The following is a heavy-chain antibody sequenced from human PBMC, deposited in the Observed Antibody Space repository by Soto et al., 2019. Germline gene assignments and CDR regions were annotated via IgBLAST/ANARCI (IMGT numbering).Heavy chain of an antibody. D-gene: IGHD3-3*01. CDR2: ISAYNGNT. J-gene: IGHJ1*01. CDR1: GYTFTSYG. V-gene: IGHV1-18*01. CDR3: ARGPLRFLEWSARAEYFQP. Sequence: QVQLVQSEAEVKKPGASVKVSCKASGYTFTSYGISWVRQAPGQGLEWMGWISAYNGNTKYAQKLQGRVTMTTDTATSTAYMELRSLRSDDTAVYYCARGPLRFLEWSARAEYFQPWGEGTLVTVSS.